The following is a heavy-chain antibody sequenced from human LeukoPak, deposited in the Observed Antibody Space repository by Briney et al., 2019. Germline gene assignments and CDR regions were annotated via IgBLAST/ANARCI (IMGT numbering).Heavy chain of an antibody. J-gene: IGHJ4*02. V-gene: IGHV3-21*01. Sequence: PGRSLRPSCAPSGFTFSSYSMNWVRQAPGTGLECVSSISSSSSYIYYADSVKGRFTISRDNAKNSLYLQMNSLRAEDTAVYYCARAEAIYFVYWGQGTLVTVSS. CDR3: ARAEAIYFVY. CDR1: GFTFSSYS. CDR2: ISSSSSYI.